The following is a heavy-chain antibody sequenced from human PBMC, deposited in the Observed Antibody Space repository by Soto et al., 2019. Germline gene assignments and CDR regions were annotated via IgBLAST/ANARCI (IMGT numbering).Heavy chain of an antibody. CDR3: AREGPVADTGAFDS. CDR1: GFTXSSYA. V-gene: IGHV3-30-3*01. Sequence: LRLSCAASGFTXSSYAMHWVRQAPGRGLEWVALISYHGTNKYYADSVKGRFTISRDDSKNTLHLEMSSLRDEDTAVYYCAREGPVADTGAFDSWGQGTLVTVSS. D-gene: IGHD6-19*01. J-gene: IGHJ4*02. CDR2: ISYHGTNK.